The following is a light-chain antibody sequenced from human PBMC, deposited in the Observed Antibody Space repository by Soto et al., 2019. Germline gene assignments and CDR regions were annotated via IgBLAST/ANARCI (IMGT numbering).Light chain of an antibody. CDR2: GAS. Sequence: GLTQSPGTLSLSPGQRATLSCRASQSVTSSYLAWYQQKPGQAPRLLMYGASSRATGIPDRFSGSGSGTDFTLTISRLEPEDFAVYYCHQYGGSPLTFGGGTKVDI. V-gene: IGKV3-20*01. CDR3: HQYGGSPLT. CDR1: QSVTSSY. J-gene: IGKJ4*01.